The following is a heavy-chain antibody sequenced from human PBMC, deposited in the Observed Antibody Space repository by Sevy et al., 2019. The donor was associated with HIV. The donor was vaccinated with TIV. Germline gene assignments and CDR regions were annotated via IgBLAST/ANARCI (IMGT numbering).Heavy chain of an antibody. J-gene: IGHJ5*02. Sequence: SETLSLTCTVSGVSISGGAYYWGWIRQPPGKGLEWIGSISYTGSTYYNPSLKSRVTISVDTSKNQFSLKLTSVTAADTAVYYCARRGDIHWFDAWGQGTLVTVSS. D-gene: IGHD2-15*01. CDR2: ISYTGST. CDR1: GVSISGGAYY. CDR3: ARRGDIHWFDA. V-gene: IGHV4-39*01.